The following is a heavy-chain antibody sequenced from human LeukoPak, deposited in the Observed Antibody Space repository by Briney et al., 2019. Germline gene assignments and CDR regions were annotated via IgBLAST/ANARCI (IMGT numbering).Heavy chain of an antibody. Sequence: PGGSLRLSCAASGFTFARYSMNWIRQAPGKGLEWVSSISSSSSNIYYADSVTGRFTISRDNAKNSLYLQMNCLRAEDTAVYYCVRAVEYYYDSSGYAVDYWGQGTLVTVSS. J-gene: IGHJ4*02. CDR1: GFTFARYS. CDR2: ISSSSSNI. CDR3: VRAVEYYYDSSGYAVDY. V-gene: IGHV3-21*01. D-gene: IGHD3-22*01.